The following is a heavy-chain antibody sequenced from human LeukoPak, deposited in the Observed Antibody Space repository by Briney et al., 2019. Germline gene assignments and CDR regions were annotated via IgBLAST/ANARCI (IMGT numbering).Heavy chain of an antibody. CDR3: ARARITGTMDV. CDR1: GFTFSSYG. J-gene: IGHJ6*02. V-gene: IGHV3-33*01. D-gene: IGHD1-20*01. Sequence: GGSLRLSCAASGFTFSSYGMHWVRQAPGKGLEWVAVIWYDGSNKYYADSVKGRFTISRDNSKNTPYLQMNSLRAEDTAVYYCARARITGTMDVWGQGTTVTVSS. CDR2: IWYDGSNK.